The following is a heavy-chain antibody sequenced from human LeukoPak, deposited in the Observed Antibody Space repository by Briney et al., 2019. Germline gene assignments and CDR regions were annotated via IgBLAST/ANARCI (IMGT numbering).Heavy chain of an antibody. Sequence: SETLSLTCTVSGGSISSGGYYWSWIRQHPGKGLEWIGYIYYSGSTYYNPSLKSRVTISVVTSKNQFSLKLSSVTAADTAVYYCARGGAGNFWSGPTFDYWGQGTLVTVSS. CDR3: ARGGAGNFWSGPTFDY. D-gene: IGHD3-3*01. CDR1: GGSISSGGYY. V-gene: IGHV4-31*03. CDR2: IYYSGST. J-gene: IGHJ4*02.